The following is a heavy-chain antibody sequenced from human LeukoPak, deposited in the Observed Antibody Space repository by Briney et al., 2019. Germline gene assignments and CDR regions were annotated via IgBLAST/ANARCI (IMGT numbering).Heavy chain of an antibody. Sequence: GGSLRLSCAASGFTFSSYAMSWVRQAPGKGLEWVSTISGSGDSTYYSDSVKGRFTISRDNSENTLYLQMNNLRAEDTAVYYCAREGPRGNSQFDYWGQGTLVTVSS. CDR1: GFTFSSYA. D-gene: IGHD2/OR15-2a*01. V-gene: IGHV3-23*01. CDR2: ISGSGDST. CDR3: AREGPRGNSQFDY. J-gene: IGHJ4*02.